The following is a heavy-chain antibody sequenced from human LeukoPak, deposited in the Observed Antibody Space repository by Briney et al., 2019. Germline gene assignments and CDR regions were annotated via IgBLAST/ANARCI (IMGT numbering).Heavy chain of an antibody. CDR2: IYYSGST. V-gene: IGHV4-39*01. CDR1: GGSISSGGYY. J-gene: IGHJ5*02. CDR3: ASNGGQWLGYNWFDP. D-gene: IGHD6-19*01. Sequence: SQTLSLTCTVSGGSISSGGYYWGWIRQPPGKGLEWIGSIYYSGSTYYNPSLKSRVTISVDTSKNQFSLKLSSVTAADTAVYYCASNGGQWLGYNWFDPWGQGTLVTVSS.